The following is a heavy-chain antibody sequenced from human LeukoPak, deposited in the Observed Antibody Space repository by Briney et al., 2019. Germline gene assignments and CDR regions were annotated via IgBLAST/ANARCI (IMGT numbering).Heavy chain of an antibody. V-gene: IGHV4-4*07. D-gene: IGHD3-22*01. Sequence: SETLSLTCTVPGGSITSYYWSWIRQPAGKGLEWIGRIYTSGSTNYNPSLKSRVTMSVDTSKNQFSLKLSSVTAADTAVYYCARDLPDYYDSSGYSHFDYWGQGTLVTVSS. CDR1: GGSITSYY. CDR2: IYTSGST. J-gene: IGHJ4*02. CDR3: ARDLPDYYDSSGYSHFDY.